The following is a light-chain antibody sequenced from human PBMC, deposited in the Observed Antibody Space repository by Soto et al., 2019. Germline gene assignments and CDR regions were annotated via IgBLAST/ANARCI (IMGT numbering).Light chain of an antibody. V-gene: IGKV1-39*01. CDR3: QQSYSTLMYT. CDR2: AAS. J-gene: IGKJ5*01. CDR1: ERISSW. Sequence: EIQMTQSPSTLSASVEDRVTITCRASERISSWLAWYQQKPGKAPKLLIYAASSLQSGVPSRFSGSGSGTDFTLTISSLQPEDFATYYCQQSYSTLMYTFGQGTRLEIK.